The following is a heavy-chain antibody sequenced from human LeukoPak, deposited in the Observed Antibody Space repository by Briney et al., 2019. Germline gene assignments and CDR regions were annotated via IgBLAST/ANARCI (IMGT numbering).Heavy chain of an antibody. D-gene: IGHD5-12*01. CDR1: GFTFSSYA. Sequence: GGSLRLSCAASGFTFSSYAMSWVRQAPGKGLEWVSAISGSGGSTYYADSVKGRFTISRDNSKNTLYLQMNILRAEDTAVYYCAKDLSRWLQFLSSDYWGQGTLVTVSS. V-gene: IGHV3-23*01. J-gene: IGHJ4*02. CDR3: AKDLSRWLQFLSSDY. CDR2: ISGSGGST.